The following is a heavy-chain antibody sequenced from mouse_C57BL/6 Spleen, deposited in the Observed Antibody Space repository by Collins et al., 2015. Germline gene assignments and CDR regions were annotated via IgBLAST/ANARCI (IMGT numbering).Heavy chain of an antibody. J-gene: IGHJ2*01. CDR3: AYYRYDVGY. CDR2: IFPGNGDI. Sequence: QVQLQQSDAELVKPGASVKISCKASGYTFTDHAIHWVKQKPEQGLEWIGYIFPGNGDIKYNEKFKGKATLTADKSSSTAYMQLNSLTSEDSAVYFCAYYRYDVGYWGQGTTLTVSS. V-gene: IGHV1S53*02. D-gene: IGHD2-14*01. CDR1: GYTFTDHA.